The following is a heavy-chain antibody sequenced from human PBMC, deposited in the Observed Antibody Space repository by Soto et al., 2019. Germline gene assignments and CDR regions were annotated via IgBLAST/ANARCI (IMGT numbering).Heavy chain of an antibody. CDR2: LSGSGGMT. CDR3: AKGWGFSNYYFDY. Sequence: PGGSLRLSCAASRFTSSTYAMSWVRQAPGKGLEWVSALSGSGGMTYYADSVKGRFTISRDNSRNTLDLQMNSLTAEDTAVYYCAKGWGFSNYYFDYWGQGALVTVSS. D-gene: IGHD4-4*01. V-gene: IGHV3-23*01. J-gene: IGHJ4*02. CDR1: RFTSSTYA.